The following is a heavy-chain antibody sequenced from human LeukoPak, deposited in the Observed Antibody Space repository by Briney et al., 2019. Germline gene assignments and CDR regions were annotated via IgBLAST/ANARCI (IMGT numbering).Heavy chain of an antibody. J-gene: IGHJ6*02. V-gene: IGHV3-48*03. Sequence: PGGSLRPSCAASGFTFSSYEMNWVRQAPGKGLEWVSYISSSGSTIYYADSVKGRFTISRDNAKNSLYLQMNSLRAEDTAVYYCARDTIVVVPAAGRYYYYGMDVWGQGTTVTVSS. CDR3: ARDTIVVVPAAGRYYYYGMDV. CDR1: GFTFSSYE. CDR2: ISSSGSTI. D-gene: IGHD2-2*01.